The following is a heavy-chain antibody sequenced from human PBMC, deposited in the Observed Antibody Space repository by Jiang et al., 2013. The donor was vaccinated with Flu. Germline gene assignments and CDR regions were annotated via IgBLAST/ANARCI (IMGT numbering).Heavy chain of an antibody. CDR1: GGSISSSSYY. V-gene: IGHV4-39*01. J-gene: IGHJ4*02. Sequence: VKPSETLSLTCTVSGGSISSSSYYWGWIRQPPGKGLEWIGSIYYSGSTYYNPSLKSRVTISVDTSKNQFSLKLSSVTATDTAVYYCASPKYSGSYYAFDYWGQGTLVTVSS. CDR2: IYYSGST. D-gene: IGHD1-26*01. CDR3: ASPKYSGSYYAFDY.